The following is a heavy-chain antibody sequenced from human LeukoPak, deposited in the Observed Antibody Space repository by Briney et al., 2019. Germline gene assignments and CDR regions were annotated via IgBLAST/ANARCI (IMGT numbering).Heavy chain of an antibody. CDR1: GFTFSSYS. D-gene: IGHD2-21*01. V-gene: IGHV3-48*04. J-gene: IGHJ4*02. CDR3: ARDLRQLFAPFDY. Sequence: PGGSLRLSCAASGFTFSSYSMNWVRQAPGKGLEWVSYISSSSSTIYYADSVKGRFTISRDNAKNSLYLQMNSLRAEDTAVYYCARDLRQLFAPFDYWGQGTLVTVSS. CDR2: ISSSSSTI.